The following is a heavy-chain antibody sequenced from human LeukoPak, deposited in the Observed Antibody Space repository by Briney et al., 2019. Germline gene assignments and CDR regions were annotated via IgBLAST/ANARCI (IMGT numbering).Heavy chain of an antibody. Sequence: GGSLRLSCAASGFTFSSYSMNWVRQAPGKGLEWVSSISSSSSYIYYADSVKGRFTISRDNAKNSLYLQMNSLRAEDTAVYYCARDLGIGESDLHFDYWGQGTLVTVSS. CDR3: ARDLGIGESDLHFDY. J-gene: IGHJ4*02. CDR1: GFTFSSYS. D-gene: IGHD2-21*01. V-gene: IGHV3-21*01. CDR2: ISSSSSYI.